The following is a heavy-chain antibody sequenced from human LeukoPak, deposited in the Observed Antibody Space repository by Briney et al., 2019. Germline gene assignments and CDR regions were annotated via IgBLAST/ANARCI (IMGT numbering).Heavy chain of an antibody. D-gene: IGHD6-19*01. CDR2: IYYSGST. CDR3: ASTNSSGWSRLFDY. J-gene: IGHJ4*02. V-gene: IGHV4-59*12. Sequence: SETLSLTCTVSGGSISSYYWSWIRQPPGKGLEWIGYIYYSGSTNYNPSLKSRVTISVDKSKNQFSLKLSSVTAADTAVYYCASTNSSGWSRLFDYWGQGTLVTVSS. CDR1: GGSISSYY.